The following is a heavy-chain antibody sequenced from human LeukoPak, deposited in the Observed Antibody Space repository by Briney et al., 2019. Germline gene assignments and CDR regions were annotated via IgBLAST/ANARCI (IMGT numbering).Heavy chain of an antibody. CDR3: ARGGRFYCSSTSCPKGNNWFDP. V-gene: IGHV4-4*02. D-gene: IGHD2-2*01. CDR2: IYHSGST. CDR1: GGSISSSNW. J-gene: IGHJ5*02. Sequence: SETLSLTCAVSGGSISSSNWWSWVRQPPGKGLEWIGEIYHSGSTNYNPSLKSRVTISVDKSKNQFSLKLSSVTAADTAVYYCARGGRFYCSSTSCPKGNNWFDPWGQGTLVTVSS.